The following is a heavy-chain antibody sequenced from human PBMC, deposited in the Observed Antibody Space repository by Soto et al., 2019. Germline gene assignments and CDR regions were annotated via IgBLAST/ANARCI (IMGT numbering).Heavy chain of an antibody. J-gene: IGHJ5*01. Sequence: SETLSLTCAVYCGSFSGYYWSCIRQPPWKGLECVGEINHFGSTNYNPSLKSRVTISVDTSKNQFSLRLTSVTAADTAVYYCARVAKMLYDGSPLSRRSSNWFESWGQGTMVTVSS. CDR1: CGSFSGYY. V-gene: IGHV4-34*01. D-gene: IGHD2-8*01. CDR2: INHFGST. CDR3: ARVAKMLYDGSPLSRRSSNWFES.